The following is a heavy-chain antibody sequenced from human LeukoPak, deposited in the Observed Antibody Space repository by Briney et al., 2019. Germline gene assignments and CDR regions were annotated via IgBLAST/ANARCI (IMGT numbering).Heavy chain of an antibody. CDR3: ACGSSGTHHEGY. CDR2: ISESGDIT. Sequence: PWGSLRLSCAASGFTFSNHAMSWLRQAPGKGLEWVSTISESGDITYYADSVKGRFTISRDNFKNTLYLQMDSLTAEDTAVFYCACGSSGTHHEGYWGQGTLVTVSS. J-gene: IGHJ4*02. D-gene: IGHD2-21*01. CDR1: GFTFSNHA. V-gene: IGHV3-23*01.